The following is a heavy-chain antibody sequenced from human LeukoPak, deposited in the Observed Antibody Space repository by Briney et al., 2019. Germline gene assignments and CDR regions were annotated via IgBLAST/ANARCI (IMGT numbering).Heavy chain of an antibody. J-gene: IGHJ4*02. CDR2: INPNSGDT. CDR1: GYIFTGYY. Sequence: VASVKVSCKASGYIFTGYYMHWVRQAPGQGLEWMGWINPNSGDTNYAQKFQSRVTMTGDTSISTAYMELSRLRSDDTAVYYCARVRYRLAETYIDYWGQGTLVTVSS. CDR3: ARVRYRLAETYIDY. D-gene: IGHD3-16*01. V-gene: IGHV1-2*02.